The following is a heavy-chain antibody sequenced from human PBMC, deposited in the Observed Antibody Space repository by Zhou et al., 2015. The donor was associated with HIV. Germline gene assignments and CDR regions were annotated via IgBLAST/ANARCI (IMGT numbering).Heavy chain of an antibody. D-gene: IGHD3-3*01. CDR3: ARDRETRTTYGVVVMEGMDV. V-gene: IGHV1-8*01. CDR2: MNPNSGNT. J-gene: IGHJ6*02. CDR1: GYTFSSYG. Sequence: QVQLVQSGAEVKKPGSSVKVSCKASGYTFSSYGISWVRQATGQGPEWIGWMNPNSGNTGSKDKFQGRLKMTSDTSTSTAYMELSSLRFDDTAVYYCARDRETRTTYGVVVMEGMDVWGQGTTVIVS.